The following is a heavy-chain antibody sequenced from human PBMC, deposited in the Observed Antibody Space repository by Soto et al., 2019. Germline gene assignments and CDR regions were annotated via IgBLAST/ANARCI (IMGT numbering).Heavy chain of an antibody. CDR3: VSQRTSVLTQAYFDY. CDR2: VYYRGRR. J-gene: IGHJ4*02. Sequence: SETLFLTCTVSGGSVSYSNYYWGWIRQSPGKGLEWIGSVYYRGRRYSKLSVKSRVTISVDTSKNQFSLNLNSVTASDTAVYYCVSQRTSVLTQAYFDYWGPGALVTVSS. D-gene: IGHD2-8*01. CDR1: GGSVSYSNYY. V-gene: IGHV4-39*01.